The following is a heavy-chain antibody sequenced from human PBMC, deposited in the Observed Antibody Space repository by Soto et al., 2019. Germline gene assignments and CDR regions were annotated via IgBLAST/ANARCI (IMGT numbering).Heavy chain of an antibody. CDR3: ERAKQWLWGFDF. D-gene: IGHD6-19*01. CDR2: VYHSGST. Sequence: QVQLQESGPGLVKPSGTLSLTSAESGGSVSSPNWWTWVRQSPGKGLEWIGDVYHSGSTNYTPSLKSRVSMSVDKTKNQFSLKLSSVTAADTAIYYCERAKQWLWGFDFWGQGTLVTVSS. V-gene: IGHV4-4*02. J-gene: IGHJ4*02. CDR1: GGSVSSPNW.